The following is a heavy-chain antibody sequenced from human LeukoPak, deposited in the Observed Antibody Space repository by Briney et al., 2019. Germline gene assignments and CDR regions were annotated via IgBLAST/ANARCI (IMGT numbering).Heavy chain of an antibody. Sequence: GGSLRLSCAASGFTFSSYEMNWARQAPGKGLEWVSYISSSGSTIYYVDSVKGRFTISRDNAKNSLYLQMNSLRAEDTAVYYCARGGHVDTAMDGAFDIWGQGTMVTVSS. CDR1: GFTFSSYE. V-gene: IGHV3-48*03. D-gene: IGHD5-18*01. J-gene: IGHJ3*02. CDR3: ARGGHVDTAMDGAFDI. CDR2: ISSSGSTI.